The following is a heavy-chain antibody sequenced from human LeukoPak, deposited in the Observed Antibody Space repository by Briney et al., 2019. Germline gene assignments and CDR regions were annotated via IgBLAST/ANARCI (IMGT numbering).Heavy chain of an antibody. CDR3: AREEADSGSYYVDY. J-gene: IGHJ4*02. Sequence: GASVKVSCKASGYTFISYGISWVRQAPGQGLEWMGWISAFNGNTNYAQKVQGRVTMTTDTSTSTAYMELTSLRSDDTAVYYCAREEADSGSYYVDYWGQGTLVTVSS. CDR2: ISAFNGNT. CDR1: GYTFISYG. D-gene: IGHD1-26*01. V-gene: IGHV1-18*01.